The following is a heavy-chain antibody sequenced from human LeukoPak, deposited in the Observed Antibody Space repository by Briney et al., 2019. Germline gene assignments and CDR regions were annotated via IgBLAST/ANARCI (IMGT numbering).Heavy chain of an antibody. CDR3: ARAGDLLTGYPYYYYGLDV. Sequence: SETLSLTCTASGGSITSYYWSWIRQPPGKGLEWIGYIYYSGSTNYNPSLKSRVTISVDTSKNQFSLKLSSVTAADTAVYYCARAGDLLTGYPYYYYGLDVWGQGTTVTVSS. J-gene: IGHJ6*02. V-gene: IGHV4-59*01. CDR2: IYYSGST. CDR1: GGSITSYY. D-gene: IGHD3-9*01.